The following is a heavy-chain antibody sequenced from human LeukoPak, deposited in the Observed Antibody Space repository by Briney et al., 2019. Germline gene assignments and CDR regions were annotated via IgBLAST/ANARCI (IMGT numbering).Heavy chain of an antibody. CDR1: GFTLSDCA. V-gene: IGHV3-73*01. CDR2: IRTKGANYAT. D-gene: IGHD1-26*01. J-gene: IGHJ4*02. Sequence: PGGSLRLSCAAPGFTLSDCAMHWVRQASGKGLGWVGLIRTKGANYATAYAASVRGRFIISRDDSSNTAYLQMNSLKNDDTAVYYCTRDGGSYSHLDNWGPGTRVTVSS. CDR3: TRDGGSYSHLDN.